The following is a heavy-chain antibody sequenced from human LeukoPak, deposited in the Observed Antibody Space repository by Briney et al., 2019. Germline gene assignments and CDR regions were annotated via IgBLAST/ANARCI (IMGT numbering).Heavy chain of an antibody. J-gene: IGHJ5*02. CDR3: SAPTFVLLPVIHPNYFDP. CDR1: GYTFTSYD. V-gene: IGHV1-8*01. CDR2: MNPNSGNT. Sequence: GASVKVSCKASGYTFTSYDINWVRQATGQGLEWMGWMNPNSGNTGYAQKFQGRVTMTQDTSTDTAFMELASLTSEDTAVYYCSAPTFVLLPVIHPNYFDPWGQGTLVTVSS. D-gene: IGHD3-10*01.